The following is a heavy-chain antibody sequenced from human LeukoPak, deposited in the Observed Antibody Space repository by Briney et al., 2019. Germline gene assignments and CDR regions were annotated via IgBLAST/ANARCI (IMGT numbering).Heavy chain of an antibody. J-gene: IGHJ4*02. D-gene: IGHD3-22*01. CDR1: GFTFSSYA. V-gene: IGHV3-23*01. CDR2: ISGSGGST. Sequence: GGSLRLSCAASGFTFSSYAMSWVRQAPGKGLEWVSAISGSGGSTYYADSVKGRFTISRDNSKNTLYLQMNSLRAEDTAVYYCAKSHDSRGYYGRAWDYFDYWGQGTLVTVSS. CDR3: AKSHDSRGYYGRAWDYFDY.